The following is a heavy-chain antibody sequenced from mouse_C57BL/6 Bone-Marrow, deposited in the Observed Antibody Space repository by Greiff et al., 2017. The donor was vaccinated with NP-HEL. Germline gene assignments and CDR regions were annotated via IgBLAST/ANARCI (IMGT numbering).Heavy chain of an antibody. CDR2: FHPYIDDT. CDR1: GYTFTTYP. V-gene: IGHV1-47*01. D-gene: IGHD1-1*01. Sequence: VQLVESGAELVKPGASVKMSCTASGYTFTTYPIEWMKQTHGKSLEWIGNFHPYIDDTKYNEKFKGKATLTVEKPSSTVYLELIRLTSDDSAVYYCARKITTVVADYFDYWRQGTTLTVSS. CDR3: ARKITTVVADYFDY. J-gene: IGHJ2*01.